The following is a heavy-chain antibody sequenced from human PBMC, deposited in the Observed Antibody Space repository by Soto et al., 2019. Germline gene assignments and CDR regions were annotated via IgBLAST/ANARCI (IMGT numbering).Heavy chain of an antibody. CDR1: GYTFTRYG. J-gene: IGHJ6*02. CDR3: AMVDVYVTPSPQDV. D-gene: IGHD3-16*01. V-gene: IGHV1-18*01. Sequence: ASVKVSCKASGYTFTRYGIGWARQAPGQGLEWMGWINAHNGNTNYAQNLQGRLTLTTDTSTTTAYMELRSLRSNDTAIYYCAMVDVYVTPSPQDVWGQGTTVTVSS. CDR2: INAHNGNT.